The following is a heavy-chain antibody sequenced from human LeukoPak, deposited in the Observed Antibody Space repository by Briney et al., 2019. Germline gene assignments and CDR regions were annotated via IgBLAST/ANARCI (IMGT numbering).Heavy chain of an antibody. J-gene: IGHJ4*02. CDR1: GYTFTSYY. CDR3: ATPQGYCSSTSCPLGY. V-gene: IGHV1-46*01. CDR2: INPSGGST. Sequence: ASVKVSCKASGYTFTSYYMHWVRQAPGQGLEWMGIINPSGGSTSYAQKFQGRVTMTRDMSTSTVYMELSSLRSEDTAVYYCATPQGYCSSTSCPLGYWGQGTLVTVSS. D-gene: IGHD2-2*01.